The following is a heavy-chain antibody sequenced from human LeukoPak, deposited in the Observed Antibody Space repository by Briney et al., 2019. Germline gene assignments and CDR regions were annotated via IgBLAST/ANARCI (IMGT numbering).Heavy chain of an antibody. CDR1: GFTFSSYA. CDR3: AKGGTDSETYNFFDY. J-gene: IGHJ4*02. V-gene: IGHV3-23*01. Sequence: GGSLRLSCVASGFTFSSYAMTWVRQAPGKGPEWVSGISGSGHSTYYADPVKGRFTVSRDGSTNNLYLQMNSLRAEDTAVYYCAKGGTDSETYNFFDYWGQGTLVTVSS. CDR2: ISGSGHST. D-gene: IGHD3-10*01.